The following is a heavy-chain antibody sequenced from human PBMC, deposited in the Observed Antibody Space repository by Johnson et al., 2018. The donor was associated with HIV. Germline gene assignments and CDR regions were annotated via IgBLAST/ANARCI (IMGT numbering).Heavy chain of an antibody. CDR3: ARSSGSYLDDAFDI. CDR1: GFSVSNNY. D-gene: IGHD1-26*01. Sequence: VQLVESGGGLVQSGGSLSHSCGASGFSVSNNYMNWVRQATGKGLEWVAVISYDGSNKYYADSVKGRFTISRDNSKNTLYLHMNSLRAEDTAVYYCARSSGSYLDDAFDIWGQGTMVTVSS. V-gene: IGHV3-30*14. CDR2: ISYDGSNK. J-gene: IGHJ3*02.